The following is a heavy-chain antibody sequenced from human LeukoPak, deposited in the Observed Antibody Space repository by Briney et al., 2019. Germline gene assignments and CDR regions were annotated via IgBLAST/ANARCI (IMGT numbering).Heavy chain of an antibody. CDR1: GFTFSSYS. CDR2: ISSSSSYI. Sequence: TGGSLRLSCAASGFTFSSYSMNWVRQAPGKGLEWVSSISSSSSYIYYADSVKGRFAISRDNAKNTLYLQMNSLRAEDTAVYYCARDMYYYNSSAFYHYYYGMDVWGQGTTVTVSS. V-gene: IGHV3-21*06. D-gene: IGHD3-22*01. CDR3: ARDMYYYNSSAFYHYYYGMDV. J-gene: IGHJ6*02.